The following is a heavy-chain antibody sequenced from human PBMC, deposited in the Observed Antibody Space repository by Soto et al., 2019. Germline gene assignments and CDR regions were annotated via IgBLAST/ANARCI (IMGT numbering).Heavy chain of an antibody. V-gene: IGHV4-34*01. CDR1: GGSFSGYY. D-gene: IGHD6-13*01. CDR2: INHSGST. Sequence: PSETLSLTCAVYGGSFSGYYWSWIRQPPGKGLEWIGEINHSGSTNYNPSLKSRVTISVDTSKSQFSLKLSSVTAADTAVYYCARSGGIAAAAPDDYWGQGTLVTVSS. J-gene: IGHJ4*02. CDR3: ARSGGIAAAAPDDY.